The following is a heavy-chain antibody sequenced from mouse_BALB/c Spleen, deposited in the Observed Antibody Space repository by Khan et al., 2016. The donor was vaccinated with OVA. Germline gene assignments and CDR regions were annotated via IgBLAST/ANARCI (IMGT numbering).Heavy chain of an antibody. Sequence: VELVESGAELVRPGSSVKISCKASGYAFSSYWMNWVKQRPGQGLEWIGQIYPGVGDTNYNGKFKGKATLTADKSSSTAYMQLSGLTSEDSAVYFCARHYVMDYWGQGTSVTVSS. CDR2: IYPGVGDT. CDR1: GYAFSSYW. J-gene: IGHJ4*01. CDR3: ARHYVMDY. V-gene: IGHV1-80*01.